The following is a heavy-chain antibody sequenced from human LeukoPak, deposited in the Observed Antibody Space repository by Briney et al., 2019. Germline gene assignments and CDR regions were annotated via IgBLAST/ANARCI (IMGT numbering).Heavy chain of an antibody. V-gene: IGHV1-69*05. Sequence: ASVKVSCKASGGTFSSYAISWVRQAPGQGLEWMGGIIPIFGTANYAQKFQGRVTITTDESTSTACMELSSLRSADTAVYYCARDDSSGDAFDIWGQGTMVTVSS. CDR1: GGTFSSYA. CDR3: ARDDSSGDAFDI. CDR2: IIPIFGTA. D-gene: IGHD3-22*01. J-gene: IGHJ3*02.